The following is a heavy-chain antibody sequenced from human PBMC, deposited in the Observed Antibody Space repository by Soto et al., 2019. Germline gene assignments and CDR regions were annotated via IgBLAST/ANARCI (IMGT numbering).Heavy chain of an antibody. CDR1: GYTFTGYY. D-gene: IGHD6-6*01. V-gene: IGHV1-2*02. CDR3: SRERSISARGGPVY. CDR2: IKPNSGGT. Sequence: QVQLVQSGAEVKKPGASVKVSCKASGYTFTGYYMHWVRQAPGQGLEWMGWIKPNSGGTNYAQKFQGRVTMTRDTSISTAYMELSRLRSDDTAVYYCSRERSISARGGPVYWGQGTLVTVSS. J-gene: IGHJ4*02.